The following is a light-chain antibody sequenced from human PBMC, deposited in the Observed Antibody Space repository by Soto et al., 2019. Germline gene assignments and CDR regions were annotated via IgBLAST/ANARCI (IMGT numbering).Light chain of an antibody. CDR3: QQRSNWRVT. CDR2: DAS. V-gene: IGKV3-11*01. CDR1: QRFNVY. Sequence: EIVLTQSPATLSLSPGERATLSCRASQRFNVYLAWYQHKPGQAPRLLIYDASNRATGIPARFSGSGSGTDFTLTISSLEPEDIAVYYCQQRSNWRVTFGGGTKVDI. J-gene: IGKJ4*01.